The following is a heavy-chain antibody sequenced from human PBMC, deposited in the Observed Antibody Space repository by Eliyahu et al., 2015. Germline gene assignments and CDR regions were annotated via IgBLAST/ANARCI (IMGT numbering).Heavy chain of an antibody. Sequence: EVHLXESGGGLVQPGGSLRLSCSASGFTFTDYWMHWVRQAPGKGLVWVSRITIDGSTTIYADXVKGRFTISRDNAKNTLYLQMNSLGTEDTAVYFCARDGGGYFDYWGQGSLVTVSS. CDR2: ITIDGSTT. J-gene: IGHJ4*02. V-gene: IGHV3-74*01. D-gene: IGHD2-15*01. CDR1: GFTFTDYW. CDR3: ARDGGGYFDY.